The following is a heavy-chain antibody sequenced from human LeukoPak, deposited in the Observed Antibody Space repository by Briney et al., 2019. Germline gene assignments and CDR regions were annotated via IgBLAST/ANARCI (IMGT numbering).Heavy chain of an antibody. Sequence: SETLSLTCTVSGGSISSGSYYWSWIRQPPGKGLEWIGEINHSGSTNYNPSLKSRVTISVDTSKNQFSLKLSSVTAADTAVYYCARGQVGRAGTFRIWAYFDHWGQGTLVIVSS. J-gene: IGHJ4*02. CDR3: ARGQVGRAGTFRIWAYFDH. D-gene: IGHD6-19*01. CDR1: GGSISSGSYY. CDR2: INHSGST. V-gene: IGHV4-39*07.